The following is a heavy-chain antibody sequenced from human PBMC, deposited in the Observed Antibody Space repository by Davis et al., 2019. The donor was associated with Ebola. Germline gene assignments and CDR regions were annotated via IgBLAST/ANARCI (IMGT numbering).Heavy chain of an antibody. CDR1: GGTFSSYS. Sequence: SVKVSCKASGGTFSSYSISWVRQAPGQGLEWMGGIIPIFGTANYAQKLQGRVTMTTDTSTSTAYMELRSLRSDDTAVYYCARDRYSSSWYAYWGQGTLVTVSS. CDR3: ARDRYSSSWYAY. V-gene: IGHV1-69*05. D-gene: IGHD6-13*01. CDR2: IIPIFGTA. J-gene: IGHJ4*02.